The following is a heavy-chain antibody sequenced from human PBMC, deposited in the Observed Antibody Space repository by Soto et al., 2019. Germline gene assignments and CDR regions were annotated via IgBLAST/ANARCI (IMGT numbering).Heavy chain of an antibody. CDR1: GYSFTSYW. Sequence: GESLKISCKGSGYSFTSYWIGWVRQMPGKGLEWMGIIYPGDSDTRYSPSFQGQVTISADKSISTAYLQWSSLKASDTAMYYCARPTLFSGYDWGVDYWGQGTLVTVSS. CDR2: IYPGDSDT. CDR3: ARPTLFSGYDWGVDY. D-gene: IGHD5-12*01. J-gene: IGHJ4*02. V-gene: IGHV5-51*01.